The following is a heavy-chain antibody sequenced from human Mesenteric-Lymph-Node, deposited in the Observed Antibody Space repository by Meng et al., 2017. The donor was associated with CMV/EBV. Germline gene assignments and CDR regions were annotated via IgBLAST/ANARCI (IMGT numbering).Heavy chain of an antibody. CDR3: ARGRVGELT. CDR2: INRDESST. CDR1: GFTFSSYW. Sequence: LSCAASGFTFSSYWMHWVRRAPGKGLVWVSRINRDESSTSYADSVKGRFTISRDNAKNTLYLQMNSLRVEDTAVYYCARGRVGELTWGQGTLVTVSS. J-gene: IGHJ5*02. V-gene: IGHV3-74*01. D-gene: IGHD3-10*01.